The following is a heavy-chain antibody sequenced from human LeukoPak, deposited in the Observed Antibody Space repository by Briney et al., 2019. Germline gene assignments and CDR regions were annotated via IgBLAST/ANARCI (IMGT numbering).Heavy chain of an antibody. D-gene: IGHD3-22*01. V-gene: IGHV3-64*01. J-gene: IGHJ4*02. Sequence: GGALRLSCAASGFTFSSYAMHWVRQAPGKGREYVSAISSNGGSTYYANSVKGRFTISRDNSKNTLYLQMGSLRAEDMAVYYCARGSYDSSGYYYFDYWGQGTLVTVSS. CDR3: ARGSYDSSGYYYFDY. CDR2: ISSNGGST. CDR1: GFTFSSYA.